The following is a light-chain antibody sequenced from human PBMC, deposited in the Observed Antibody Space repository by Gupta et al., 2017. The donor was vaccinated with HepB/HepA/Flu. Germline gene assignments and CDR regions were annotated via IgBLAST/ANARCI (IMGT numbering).Light chain of an antibody. CDR2: DVG. J-gene: IGLJ3*02. CDR1: SSDVGGYNY. V-gene: IGLV2-14*01. CDR3: SSYTSSSTPEV. Sequence: QSALTQPASVSGSPGQSITISCTGTSSDVGGYNYVSWYQQHPGKAPKPMIFDVGNRPSGVSNRFSGSKSGNTAALSISGRQADDEADYYCSSYTSSSTPEVFGGGTKLTVL.